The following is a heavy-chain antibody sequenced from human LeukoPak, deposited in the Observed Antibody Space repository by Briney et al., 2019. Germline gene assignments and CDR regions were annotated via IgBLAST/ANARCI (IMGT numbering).Heavy chain of an antibody. CDR1: GFTFDDYG. CDR2: INWNAGST. D-gene: IGHD3-10*01. CDR3: ARAPHYYGSGTYFDY. Sequence: RAGGSLRLSCAASGFTFDDYGMTWVRQAPGKGLEWVSGINWNAGSTGYADSVKGRFTISRDNAKNSLYLQVNSLRAEDTALYYCARAPHYYGSGTYFDYWGRGTLVTVSS. J-gene: IGHJ4*02. V-gene: IGHV3-20*04.